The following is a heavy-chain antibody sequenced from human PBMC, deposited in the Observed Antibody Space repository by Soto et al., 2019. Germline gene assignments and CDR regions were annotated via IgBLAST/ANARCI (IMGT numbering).Heavy chain of an antibody. CDR2: ISAYNGNT. CDR3: ASDLSGNPGY. D-gene: IGHD2-15*01. J-gene: IGHJ4*02. Sequence: QVQLVQSGTEVKKPGASVKVACKASGYTFASYGISWVRQAPGQGLEWMGWISAYNGNTNYAQKLQGTVTMTTDTATSAAYMELRSLRSDDTAVYYCASDLSGNPGYWGQGTLVTVSS. V-gene: IGHV1-18*01. CDR1: GYTFASYG.